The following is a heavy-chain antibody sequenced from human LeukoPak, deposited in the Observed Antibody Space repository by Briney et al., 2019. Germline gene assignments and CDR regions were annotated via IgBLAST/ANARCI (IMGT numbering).Heavy chain of an antibody. Sequence: GGSLRLSCAASGFTFSSYSMNWVRQAPGKGLEWVSSISSSSSYIYYADSVKGRFTISRDNAKNSLYLQMNSLRAEDTAVYYCARGLRSSAPFDYWGQGTLVTVSS. CDR2: ISSSSSYI. CDR1: GFTFSSYS. CDR3: ARGLRSSAPFDY. J-gene: IGHJ4*02. D-gene: IGHD6-6*01. V-gene: IGHV3-21*01.